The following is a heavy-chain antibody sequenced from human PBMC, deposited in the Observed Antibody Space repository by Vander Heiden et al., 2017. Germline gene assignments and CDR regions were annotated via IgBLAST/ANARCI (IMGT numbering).Heavy chain of an antibody. Sequence: EVQLVQSGAQVKKPGASLKISCKGAGSSFTSNWIGSARQMPGHTLEWMGIIAPGDSDTRYSPSFQGQVTISADKSINTAYLQWSGLKASDTAMYYCARRWLVRYSDAFDIWGQGTMVTVSS. D-gene: IGHD6-19*01. V-gene: IGHV5-51*03. CDR3: ARRWLVRYSDAFDI. CDR2: IAPGDSDT. J-gene: IGHJ3*02. CDR1: GSSFTSNW.